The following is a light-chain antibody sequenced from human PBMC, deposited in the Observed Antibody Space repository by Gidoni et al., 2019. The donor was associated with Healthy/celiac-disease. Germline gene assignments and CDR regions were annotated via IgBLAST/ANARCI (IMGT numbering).Light chain of an antibody. V-gene: IGKV1-39*01. J-gene: IGKJ2*01. CDR3: QQSYSTVMHT. CDR2: AAS. Sequence: DIQMTQTQSSLSASVGDRVTITCRASQSISSYLNWCQQKPGKAPKLLIYAASSLQSGVPSRFSGSGSGTDFTLTISSLQPEDFATYYCQQSYSTVMHTFGQGTKLEIK. CDR1: QSISSY.